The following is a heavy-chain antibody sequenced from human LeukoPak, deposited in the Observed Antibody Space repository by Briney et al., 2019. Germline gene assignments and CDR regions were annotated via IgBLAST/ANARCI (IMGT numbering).Heavy chain of an antibody. J-gene: IGHJ4*02. CDR2: IKQDGSEK. CDR3: ATRKAGY. CDR1: GFTFSNYW. D-gene: IGHD1-14*01. Sequence: PGGSLRLSCAASGFTFSNYWLSWVRQAPGKGLEWVANIKQDGSEKYYVDSVKGRFTISRGNTNNLLYLQMSGLRAEDAAVYYCATRKAGYWGQGTLVTVSS. V-gene: IGHV3-7*01.